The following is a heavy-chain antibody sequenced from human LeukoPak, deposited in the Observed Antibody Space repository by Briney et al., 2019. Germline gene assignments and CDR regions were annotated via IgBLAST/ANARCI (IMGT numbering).Heavy chain of an antibody. CDR3: ASGDSSSWKDPEGY. Sequence: EASVKVSCKASGGTFSSYAISWVRQAPGQGLEWMGRIIPIFGTANYAQKFQGRVTITTDESTSTAYMELSSLRSEDTAVYYCASGDSSSWKDPEGYWGQGTLVTVSS. J-gene: IGHJ4*02. V-gene: IGHV1-69*05. D-gene: IGHD6-13*01. CDR2: IIPIFGTA. CDR1: GGTFSSYA.